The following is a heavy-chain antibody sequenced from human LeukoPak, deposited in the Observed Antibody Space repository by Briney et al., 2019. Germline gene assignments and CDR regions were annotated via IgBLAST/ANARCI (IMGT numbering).Heavy chain of an antibody. Sequence: PGRSLRLSCAASGFTFSSYAMHWVRQAPGKGLEWVAVISYDGSNKYYADSVKGRFTISRDNSKNTLYLQMNSLRAEDTAVYYCAKDRVAVWYYFDYWGQGTLVTVSS. CDR2: ISYDGSNK. V-gene: IGHV3-30*04. J-gene: IGHJ4*02. D-gene: IGHD2-21*01. CDR3: AKDRVAVWYYFDY. CDR1: GFTFSSYA.